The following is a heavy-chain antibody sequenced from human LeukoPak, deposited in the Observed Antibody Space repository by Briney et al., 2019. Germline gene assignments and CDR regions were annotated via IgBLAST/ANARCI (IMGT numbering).Heavy chain of an antibody. J-gene: IGHJ6*02. CDR1: GFTVSSNY. CDR3: ARDVRIVTMVRGVIIPAFYYGMDV. V-gene: IGHV3-66*01. Sequence: GGSLRLSCAASGFTVSSNYMRWVRQAPGKGLEWVSVIYSGGSTYYADSVKGRFTISRDNSKNTLYLQMNSLRAEDTAVYYCARDVRIVTMVRGVIIPAFYYGMDVWGQGTTVTVSS. D-gene: IGHD3-10*01. CDR2: IYSGGST.